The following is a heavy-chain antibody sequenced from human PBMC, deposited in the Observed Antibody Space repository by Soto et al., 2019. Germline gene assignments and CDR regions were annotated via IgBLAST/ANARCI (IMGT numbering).Heavy chain of an antibody. D-gene: IGHD2-8*01. V-gene: IGHV3-23*01. Sequence: PGGSLRRSCTGSGFTFSNFGMTWVRQAPGKGLEWVSTVSGGGENTHYADFVEGRFTISRDNSKNAVFLQMSGLRAEDTAIYYCARDVGNAVSLFDYWGQGTLVTVSS. J-gene: IGHJ4*02. CDR2: VSGGGENT. CDR3: ARDVGNAVSLFDY. CDR1: GFTFSNFG.